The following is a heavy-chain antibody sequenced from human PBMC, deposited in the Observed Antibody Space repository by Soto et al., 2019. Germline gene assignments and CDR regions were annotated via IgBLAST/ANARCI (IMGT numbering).Heavy chain of an antibody. CDR2: MSHNKGDT. J-gene: IGHJ6*02. D-gene: IGHD1-26*01. V-gene: IGHV1-8*01. Sequence: QVHMVQSGAEVKKPGASVKVSCEASGYTFTSYDINWVRQAPGQGLEWMGWMSHNKGDTPSPQKFQGRVTMSWNTAINTAYLELSGLTSEVTAVYHCARGVVGASTVAYIMNPSKHNYTMDVWCQGTTVTVSS. CDR3: ARGVVGASTVAYIMNPSKHNYTMDV. CDR1: GYTFTSYD.